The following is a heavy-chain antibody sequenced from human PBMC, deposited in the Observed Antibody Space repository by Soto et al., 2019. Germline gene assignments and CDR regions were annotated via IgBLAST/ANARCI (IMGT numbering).Heavy chain of an antibody. CDR3: ARKLNNYDILTGYPYYYYYYMDV. V-gene: IGHV3-23*01. J-gene: IGHJ6*03. CDR1: GFTFSSYV. Sequence: GGSLRLSCAASGFTFSSYVMSWVRQAPGKGLEWVSAISGSGGSTYYADSVKGRFTISRDNSKNTLYLQMNSLRAEDTAVYYCARKLNNYDILTGYPYYYYYYMDVWGKGTTVTVSS. CDR2: ISGSGGST. D-gene: IGHD3-9*01.